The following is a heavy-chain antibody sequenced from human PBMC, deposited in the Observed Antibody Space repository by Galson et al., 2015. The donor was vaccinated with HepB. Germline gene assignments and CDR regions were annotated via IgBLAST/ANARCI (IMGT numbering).Heavy chain of an antibody. CDR3: ARAVAGTGRKSPGYYFDY. D-gene: IGHD6-19*01. V-gene: IGHV3-7*03. CDR2: IKQDGSEK. Sequence: LRLSCAASGFTFSSYWMSWVRQAPGKGLEWVAHIKQDGSEKYYVDSVKGRFTISRDNAKNSLYLQMNSLRAEDTAVYYCARAVAGTGRKSPGYYFDYWGQRTLVTVSS. CDR1: GFTFSSYW. J-gene: IGHJ4*02.